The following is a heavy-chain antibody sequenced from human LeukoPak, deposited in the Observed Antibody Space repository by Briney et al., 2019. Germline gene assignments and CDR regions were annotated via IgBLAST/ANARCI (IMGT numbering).Heavy chain of an antibody. CDR1: GTPFPTASY. CDR2: INPNSGGT. V-gene: IGHV1-2*02. D-gene: IGHD3-10*01. J-gene: IGHJ4*02. CDR3: ARGGSGSFDY. Sequence: ASVKVSCRVFGTPFPTASYIHWVRQALGQGLEWMGWINPNSGGTNYAQKFQGRVTMTRDTSISTAYMELSRLRSDDTAVYYCARGGSGSFDYWGQGTLVTVSS.